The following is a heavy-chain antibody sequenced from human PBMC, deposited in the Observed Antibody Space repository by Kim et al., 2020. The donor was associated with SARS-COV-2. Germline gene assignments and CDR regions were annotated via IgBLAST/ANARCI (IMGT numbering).Heavy chain of an antibody. CDR2: IIPIFGTA. J-gene: IGHJ4*02. D-gene: IGHD3-22*01. CDR1: GGTFSSYA. V-gene: IGHV1-69*13. Sequence: SVKVSCKASGGTFSSYAISWVRQAPGQGLEWMGGIIPIFGTANYAQKFQGRVTITADESTSTAYMELSSLRSEDTAVYYCARVGYYYDSSGYYLDYWGQGTLVTVSS. CDR3: ARVGYYYDSSGYYLDY.